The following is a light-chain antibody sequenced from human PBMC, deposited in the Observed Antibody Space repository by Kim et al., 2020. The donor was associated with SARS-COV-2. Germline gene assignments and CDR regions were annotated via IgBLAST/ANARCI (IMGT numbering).Light chain of an antibody. Sequence: SYELTQPPSLSVSPGQTASISCSGDKLGDRFAYWFQQRPGQSPLLVISQDSERPSGIPERFAGSNSGSTATLTISGTQALDEADYFCQVWDSIAGVVFGGGTQLTVL. CDR1: KLGDRF. V-gene: IGLV3-1*01. J-gene: IGLJ2*01. CDR3: QVWDSIAGVV. CDR2: QDS.